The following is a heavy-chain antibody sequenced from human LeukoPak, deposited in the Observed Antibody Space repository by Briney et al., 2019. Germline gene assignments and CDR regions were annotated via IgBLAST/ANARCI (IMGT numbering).Heavy chain of an antibody. CDR1: GYTFTGYY. D-gene: IGHD2-2*01. Sequence: ASVKVSCKASGYTFTGYYMHWVRQAPGQGLEWMGWINPNSGGTNYAQKFQGRVTMTRDTSISTAYMELSRLRSDDTAVYYCARVVSAMLPNDAFDIWGQGTMVTVSS. V-gene: IGHV1-2*02. J-gene: IGHJ3*02. CDR2: INPNSGGT. CDR3: ARVVSAMLPNDAFDI.